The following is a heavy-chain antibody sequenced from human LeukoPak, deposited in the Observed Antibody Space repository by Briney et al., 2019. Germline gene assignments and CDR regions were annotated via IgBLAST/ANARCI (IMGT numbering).Heavy chain of an antibody. CDR2: IKQDGSEK. J-gene: IGHJ4*02. D-gene: IGHD4-17*01. CDR3: ARDTVTDSIADY. V-gene: IGHV3-7*05. CDR1: GFTFSTYW. Sequence: GGSLRLSCAASGFTFSTYWMTWVRQAPGKGLEWVANIKQDGSEKYYVDSVKGRFTISRDNAKNSLYLQMNSLRAEDTAVYYCARDTVTDSIADYWGQGTLVTVYS.